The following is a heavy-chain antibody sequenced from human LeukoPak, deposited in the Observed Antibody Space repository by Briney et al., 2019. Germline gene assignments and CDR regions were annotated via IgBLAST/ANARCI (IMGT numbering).Heavy chain of an antibody. CDR3: ARIGYCSSTSCYYYYYYYMDV. J-gene: IGHJ6*03. Sequence: NPSETLSLTCAVYGGSFSGYYWSWIRQPPGKGLEWIGEINHSGGTNYNPSLKRRVTISVDTSKNQFSLKLSSVTAADTAVYYCARIGYCSSTSCYYYYYYYMDVWGKGTTVTVSS. CDR1: GGSFSGYY. CDR2: INHSGGT. D-gene: IGHD2-2*01. V-gene: IGHV4-34*01.